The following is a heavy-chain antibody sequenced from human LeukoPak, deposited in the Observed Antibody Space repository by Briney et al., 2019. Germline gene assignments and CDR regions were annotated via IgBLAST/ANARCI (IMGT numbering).Heavy chain of an antibody. Sequence: SETLSLTCTVSAGSINSDDYYWSWIRQPAGKGLEWIGRIYSPGTNYNYNPSLKSRVTISIDTSKNQFSLKLTSVTAGDTAVYYCARFYDSSGYLHFDYWGQGTLVTVSS. CDR1: AGSINSDDYY. CDR3: ARFYDSSGYLHFDY. CDR2: IYSPGTN. D-gene: IGHD3-22*01. V-gene: IGHV4-61*02. J-gene: IGHJ4*02.